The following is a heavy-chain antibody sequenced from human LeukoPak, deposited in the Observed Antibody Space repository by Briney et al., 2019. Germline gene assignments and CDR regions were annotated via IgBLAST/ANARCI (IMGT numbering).Heavy chain of an antibody. D-gene: IGHD3-16*01. Sequence: SQTLSLTCTASGGSISSDGYYWSWIRQHPGKGLEWIGYIYYSGSTYYNPSLKSRVTISLDTSKNQFSLKLSSVTAADTAVYFCARDHDPLGFDYWGQGTLVTVSS. V-gene: IGHV4-31*03. CDR1: GGSISSDGYY. J-gene: IGHJ4*02. CDR3: ARDHDPLGFDY. CDR2: IYYSGST.